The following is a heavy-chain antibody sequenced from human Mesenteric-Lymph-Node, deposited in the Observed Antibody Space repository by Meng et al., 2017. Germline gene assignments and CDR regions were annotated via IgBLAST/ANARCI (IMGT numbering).Heavy chain of an antibody. CDR3: ARDRVTMVRGVRSRYYGMDV. D-gene: IGHD3-10*01. CDR1: GFTFSSYD. J-gene: IGHJ6*02. CDR2: IGTAGDT. Sequence: GESLKISCAASGFTFSSYDMHWVRQATGKGLEWVSAIGTAGDTYYPGSVKGRFTISRENAKNSLYLQMNSLRAEDTAVYYCARDRVTMVRGVRSRYYGMDVWGQGTTVTVSS. V-gene: IGHV3-13*01.